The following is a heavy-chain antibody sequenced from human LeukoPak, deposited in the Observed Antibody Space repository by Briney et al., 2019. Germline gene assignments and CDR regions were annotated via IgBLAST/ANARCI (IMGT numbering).Heavy chain of an antibody. D-gene: IGHD5-12*01. CDR2: ISGSGGST. J-gene: IGHJ4*02. Sequence: PGGSLRLSCAASGFTFSSYAMSWVRQAPGKGLEWVSAISGSGGSTYYADPVKGRFTISRDNSKNTLYLQMNSLRAEDTAVYYCATSRYSGYDLSYYFDYWGQGTLVTVSP. CDR3: ATSRYSGYDLSYYFDY. V-gene: IGHV3-23*01. CDR1: GFTFSSYA.